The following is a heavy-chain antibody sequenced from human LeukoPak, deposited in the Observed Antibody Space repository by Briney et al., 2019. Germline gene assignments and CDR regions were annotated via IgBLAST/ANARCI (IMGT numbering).Heavy chain of an antibody. CDR3: ARGRTGITMVRGVIQKSLYYFDY. D-gene: IGHD3-10*01. J-gene: IGHJ4*02. CDR2: INYSGST. V-gene: IGHV4-34*01. CDR1: GGSFSGYY. Sequence: SETLSLTCAAYGGSFSGYYWSWIRQPPGKGLEWIGEINYSGSTNYNPSLKSRVTISVDTSKNQFSLKLSSVTAADTAVYYCARGRTGITMVRGVIQKSLYYFDYWGQGTLVTVSS.